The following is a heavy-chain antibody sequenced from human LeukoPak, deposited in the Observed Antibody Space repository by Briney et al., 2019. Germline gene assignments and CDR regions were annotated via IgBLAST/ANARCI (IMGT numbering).Heavy chain of an antibody. CDR3: ARGNSGSYWWDCYCYYGMDV. Sequence: GGSLRLSRAASGFTFSSYAMHWVRQPPGKGLEWVAVISYDGSNKYYAASVKGRFTISRDNSKNTLYLQMNSLRAEDTAVYNCARGNSGSYWWDCYCYYGMDVWGQGTTVTVSS. CDR2: ISYDGSNK. V-gene: IGHV3-30*04. D-gene: IGHD1-26*01. J-gene: IGHJ6*02. CDR1: GFTFSSYA.